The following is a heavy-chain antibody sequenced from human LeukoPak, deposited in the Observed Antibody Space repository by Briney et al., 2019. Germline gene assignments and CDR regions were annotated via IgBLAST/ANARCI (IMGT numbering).Heavy chain of an antibody. Sequence: AASVKVSCKASGGTFSSYAISWVRQAPGQGLEWMGGIIPIFGTANYAQKFQGRVTITADESTSTAYMELSSLRSEDTAVYYCARTPWSGYYTHYYYYYMDVWGKGTTVTVSS. CDR3: ARTPWSGYYTHYYYYYMDV. V-gene: IGHV1-69*01. CDR1: GGTFSSYA. CDR2: IIPIFGTA. D-gene: IGHD3-3*01. J-gene: IGHJ6*03.